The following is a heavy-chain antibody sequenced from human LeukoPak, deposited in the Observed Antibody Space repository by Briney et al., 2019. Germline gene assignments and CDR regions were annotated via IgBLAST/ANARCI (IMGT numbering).Heavy chain of an antibody. CDR2: IQQDGSEK. Sequence: GGSLRLSCAASGFTFRNYAMTWVRQVPGKGLEWVANIQQDGSEKYYVDSVKGRFTISRDNAEKSLSLQMNSLRAEDTAVYYCARDLDYGSGRSLGAFDIWGQGTMVTVSS. V-gene: IGHV3-7*03. D-gene: IGHD3-10*01. CDR1: GFTFRNYA. CDR3: ARDLDYGSGRSLGAFDI. J-gene: IGHJ3*02.